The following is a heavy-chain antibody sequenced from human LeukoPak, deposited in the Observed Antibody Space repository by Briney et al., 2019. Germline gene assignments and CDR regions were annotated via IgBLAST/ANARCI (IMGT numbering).Heavy chain of an antibody. V-gene: IGHV4-34*01. Sequence: SETLSLTCAVYGGSFSGYYWSWIRQPPGKGLEWIGEINHSGSTNYNPSLKSRVTISVDTSKNQFSLKLSSVTAADTAVYYCARLTRGYSYGYLNYYYMDVWGKGTTVTVSS. CDR1: GGSFSGYY. CDR2: INHSGST. D-gene: IGHD5-18*01. CDR3: ARLTRGYSYGYLNYYYMDV. J-gene: IGHJ6*03.